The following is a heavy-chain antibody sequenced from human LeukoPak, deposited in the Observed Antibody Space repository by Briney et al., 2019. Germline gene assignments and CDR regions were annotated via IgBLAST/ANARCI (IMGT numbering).Heavy chain of an antibody. J-gene: IGHJ4*02. CDR2: IYTSGST. D-gene: IGHD3-10*01. CDR1: GGSISSYY. Sequence: SETLSLTCTVSGGSISSYYWSWIRQPAGKGLEWIGRIYTSGSTNYNPSLKSRVTISVDKSKNQFSLKLRSVTAADTAVYYCARAWGFGESLDYWGQGTLVTVSS. V-gene: IGHV4-4*07. CDR3: ARAWGFGESLDY.